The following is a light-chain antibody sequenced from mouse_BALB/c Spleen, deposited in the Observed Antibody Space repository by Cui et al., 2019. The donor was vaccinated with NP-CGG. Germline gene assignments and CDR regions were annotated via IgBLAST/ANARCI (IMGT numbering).Light chain of an antibody. CDR1: TGPVTTSNY. Sequence: QAFLTEVSALTTSPGETVTLTCRSSTGPVTTSNYANWVQEKPDHLFTGLIGGTNNRAPGVPARFSGSLIGDKAALTITGAQTEDEAIYFCALWYSNHWVFGGGTKLTVL. J-gene: IGLJ1*01. CDR2: GTN. V-gene: IGLV1*01. CDR3: ALWYSNHWV.